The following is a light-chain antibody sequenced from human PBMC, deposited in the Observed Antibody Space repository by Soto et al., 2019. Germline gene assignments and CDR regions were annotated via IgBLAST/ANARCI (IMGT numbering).Light chain of an antibody. Sequence: QSALTQPPSVSGSPGQSVTISCTETSSDTDAYYRVSWYQQPPGTDPKLMIYDVFNRPSGVPDRFSGSKSGNTASLTISVLQVEDEEDYYCASYTSSSPPKVIFGGGTKLTVL. CDR1: SSDTDAYYR. V-gene: IGLV2-18*02. CDR2: DVF. J-gene: IGLJ2*01. CDR3: ASYTSSSPPKVI.